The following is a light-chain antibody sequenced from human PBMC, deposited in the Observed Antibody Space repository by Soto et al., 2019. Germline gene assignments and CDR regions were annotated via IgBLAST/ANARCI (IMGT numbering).Light chain of an antibody. CDR3: QRYDGYRT. CDR2: KAS. J-gene: IGKJ1*01. Sequence: DIQLTPSPSILSTSVEDRVTITCRASQSLDRWLAWYQQKPGKVPKLLIYKASSLESGVPSRFGGSGSGTEFTLTISSLQPDDFATYYCQRYDGYRTFGQGTKVDIK. V-gene: IGKV1-5*03. CDR1: QSLDRW.